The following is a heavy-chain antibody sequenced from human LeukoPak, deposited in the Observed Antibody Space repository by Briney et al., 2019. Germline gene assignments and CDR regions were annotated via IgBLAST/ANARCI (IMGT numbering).Heavy chain of an antibody. D-gene: IGHD1-26*01. J-gene: IGHJ4*02. CDR2: IYYSGST. V-gene: IGHV4-59*01. CDR1: GVSISSYY. Sequence: SETLSLTCTVSGVSISSYYWSWIRQPPGKGLEWIGNIYYSGSTNYNPSLKSRVTISVDTSKNQFSLKLNSVTAADTAVYYCAREVGGSYFDYWGQGTLVTVSS. CDR3: AREVGGSYFDY.